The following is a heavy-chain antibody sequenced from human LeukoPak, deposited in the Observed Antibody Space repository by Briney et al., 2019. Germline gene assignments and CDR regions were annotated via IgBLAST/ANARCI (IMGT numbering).Heavy chain of an antibody. V-gene: IGHV4-39*07. CDR2: IYTSGST. CDR1: GGSISSSNYY. CDR3: ARGSTAYYYYMDV. D-gene: IGHD5-18*01. Sequence: SETLSLTCTVSGGSISSSNYYCGWIRQLPGKGLEWIGRIYTSGSTNYNPSLKSRVTISVDTSKNQFSLKLSSVTAADTAVYYCARGSTAYYYYMDVWGKGTTVTVSS. J-gene: IGHJ6*03.